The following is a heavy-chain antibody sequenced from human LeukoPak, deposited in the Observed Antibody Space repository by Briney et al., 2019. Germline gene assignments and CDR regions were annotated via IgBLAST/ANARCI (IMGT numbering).Heavy chain of an antibody. CDR2: IYHSEST. Sequence: SETLSLTCTVSGYSISSGYYWGWIRQPPGKGLEGIGRIYHSESTYYNPSLARRVTISVDTSNNQFSLKLSHGTAEDAAVYIFASVRWSYDSPGAVAIWGQGTMVSVCS. CDR3: ASVRWSYDSPGAVAI. CDR1: GYSISSGYY. J-gene: IGHJ3*02. V-gene: IGHV4-38-2*02. D-gene: IGHD3-22*01.